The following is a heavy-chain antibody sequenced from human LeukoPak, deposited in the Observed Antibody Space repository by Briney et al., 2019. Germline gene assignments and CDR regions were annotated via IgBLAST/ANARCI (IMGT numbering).Heavy chain of an antibody. J-gene: IGHJ5*01. CDR1: GFTFSSYA. V-gene: IGHV3-23*01. CDR2: ISTSGTGT. Sequence: GGSLRLSCAASGFTFSSYAMNWVRQAPGKGLEWVSTISTSGTGTYYAASVKGRFTISRDNSKNTLYLQMSSLRAEDTAVYYCAKDRDTRVVVGVRLDSWGQGTLVTVSS. D-gene: IGHD3-22*01. CDR3: AKDRDTRVVVGVRLDS.